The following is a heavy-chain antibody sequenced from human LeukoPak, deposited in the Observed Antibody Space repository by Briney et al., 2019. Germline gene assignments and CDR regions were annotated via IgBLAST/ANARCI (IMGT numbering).Heavy chain of an antibody. V-gene: IGHV4-59*08. D-gene: IGHD2/OR15-2a*01. CDR2: ISDIGSI. J-gene: IGHJ4*02. CDR3: AGHHPRNTVDF. CDR1: GGSISSYY. Sequence: SETLCLTCTVSGGSISSYYWSWIRQPPGKGLEWIAYISDIGSINYNLSLKSRVTISLDTSKNQFSLKLSSVTAADTAVYYCAGHHPRNTVDFWGQGTLVTVSS.